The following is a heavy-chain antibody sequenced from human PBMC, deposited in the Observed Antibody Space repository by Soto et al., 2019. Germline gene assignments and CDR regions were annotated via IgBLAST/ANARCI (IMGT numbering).Heavy chain of an antibody. CDR2: IYHSGST. Sequence: SETLSVTCTVSGGSISSGGCSWIWIRQPPAKGLEWIVYIYHSGSTYYNPSLKSRVTISVDRSKNQFSLKLSSVTAADTAVYYCARGGGYCSSTSCWWYFDLWGRGTLVTVSS. CDR3: ARGGGYCSSTSCWWYFDL. D-gene: IGHD2-2*01. CDR1: GGSISSGGCS. V-gene: IGHV4-30-2*01. J-gene: IGHJ2*01.